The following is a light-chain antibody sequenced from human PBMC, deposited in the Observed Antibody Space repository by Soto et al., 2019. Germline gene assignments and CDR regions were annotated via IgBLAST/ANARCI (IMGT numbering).Light chain of an antibody. V-gene: IGKV3-20*01. CDR1: QSLANSF. J-gene: IGKJ5*01. Sequence: EFALTQSPGTLSLSPGERATLSCRASQSLANSFIAWYQQKPGQAPRLLIYDTSSRASGIPDRFSGSGSGTDFTLTISRLETEDFAVFYCQQYGTSEIIFGQGTRLEIK. CDR2: DTS. CDR3: QQYGTSEII.